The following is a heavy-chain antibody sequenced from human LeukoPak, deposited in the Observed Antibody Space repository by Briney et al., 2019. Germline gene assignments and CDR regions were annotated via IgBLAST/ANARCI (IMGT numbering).Heavy chain of an antibody. D-gene: IGHD5-12*01. CDR1: GFTLNNYA. V-gene: IGHV3-21*01. J-gene: IGHJ3*02. CDR2: ICNSGRYI. Sequence: PGGSLRLSCAASGFTLNNYAMNWVRQAPGKGLEWVSTICNSGRYINYVASVKGRFTISRDNAKNSVYLHMSSMRAEDTAHYYCAGYSGYDGGAFDIWGQGTMVTVSS. CDR3: AGYSGYDGGAFDI.